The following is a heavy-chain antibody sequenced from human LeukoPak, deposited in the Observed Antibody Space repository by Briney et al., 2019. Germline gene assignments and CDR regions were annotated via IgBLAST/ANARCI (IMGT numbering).Heavy chain of an antibody. Sequence: GGSLRLSCAASGLTFSTYWMHWVRQAPGKGLAWVARINPDGSIRTYANSVQGRVTISRDTAKDTLFLQMNSLRAEDTAVYYCAREARVGGALQYWGQGTPATVSS. CDR3: AREARVGGALQY. CDR2: INPDGSIR. CDR1: GLTFSTYW. D-gene: IGHD1-26*01. V-gene: IGHV3-74*03. J-gene: IGHJ4*02.